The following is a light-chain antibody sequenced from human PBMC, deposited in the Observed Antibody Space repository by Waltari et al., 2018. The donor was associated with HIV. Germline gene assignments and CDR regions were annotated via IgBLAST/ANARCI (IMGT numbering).Light chain of an antibody. CDR1: TGAVTSGYY. Sequence: QTVVTQEPSLTVPPGGTVTLTCASSTGAVTSGYYPNWFQQKPGQAPRSLIYNINDKHPWTPALFSGSLLGGKVALTLSGVQPEDEAEYHCLLYYGGAWVFGGGTKLTVL. V-gene: IGLV7-43*01. J-gene: IGLJ3*02. CDR3: LLYYGGAWV. CDR2: NIN.